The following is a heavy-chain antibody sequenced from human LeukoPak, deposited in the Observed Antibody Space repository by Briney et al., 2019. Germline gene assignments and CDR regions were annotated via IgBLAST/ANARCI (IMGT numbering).Heavy chain of an antibody. Sequence: PAASVKVSCKASGYSLTSYALNWVRQAPGQGFEWMGWINTNTGNPTYAQGFTGRFVFSLDTSVSTAHLQISSLKAEDTAVYFCARGRGASSGSGSHGTTSSYYMDVWGKGTTVTVSS. CDR2: INTNTGNP. J-gene: IGHJ6*03. V-gene: IGHV7-4-1*02. CDR3: ARGRGASSGSGSHGTTSSYYMDV. D-gene: IGHD3-10*01. CDR1: GYSLTSYA.